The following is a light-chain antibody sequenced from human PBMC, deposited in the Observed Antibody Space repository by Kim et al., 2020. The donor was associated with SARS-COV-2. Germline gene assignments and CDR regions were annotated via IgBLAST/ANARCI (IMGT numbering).Light chain of an antibody. J-gene: IGLJ3*02. CDR3: KSRDSSGDRLV. Sequence: AWGQTDKITCQGDSLRRYYASWYQQKPGQAPVLVMFAKNNRPSGIPDRISGSSSGNTASLTISGAQAEDEADYYCKSRDSSGDRLVFGGGTKLTVL. V-gene: IGLV3-19*01. CDR2: AKN. CDR1: SLRRYY.